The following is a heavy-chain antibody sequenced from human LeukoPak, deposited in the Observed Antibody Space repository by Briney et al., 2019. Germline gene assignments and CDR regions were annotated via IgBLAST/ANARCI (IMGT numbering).Heavy chain of an antibody. D-gene: IGHD2-2*01. CDR3: AKIRAVVVPAALYYFDY. CDR1: GFTFSSYA. J-gene: IGHJ4*02. Sequence: GRSLRLSCAASGFTFSSYAMHWVRQAPGKGLEWVAVISYDGSNKYYADSVKGRFTISRDNSKNTLYLQMNSLRAEDTAVYYCAKIRAVVVPAALYYFDYWGQGTLVTVSS. CDR2: ISYDGSNK. V-gene: IGHV3-30-3*02.